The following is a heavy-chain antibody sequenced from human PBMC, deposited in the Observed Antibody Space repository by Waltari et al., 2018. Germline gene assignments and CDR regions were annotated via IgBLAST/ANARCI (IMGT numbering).Heavy chain of an antibody. CDR2: ISAYNGKT. Sequence: QVQLVQSGAEVKKPGASVKVSCKASGYTFTSYGISWVRQAPGQGLEWMGWISAYNGKTNYVQKLQGRVTMTTDTSTSTAYMELRSLRSDDTAVYYCARDYRGVVGAHLYGMDVWGQGTTVTVSS. J-gene: IGHJ6*02. CDR1: GYTFTSYG. CDR3: ARDYRGVVGAHLYGMDV. D-gene: IGHD1-26*01. V-gene: IGHV1-18*01.